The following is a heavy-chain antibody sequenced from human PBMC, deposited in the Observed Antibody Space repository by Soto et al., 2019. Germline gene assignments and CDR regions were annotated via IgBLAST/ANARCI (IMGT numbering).Heavy chain of an antibody. D-gene: IGHD3-10*01. Sequence: QVHLVESGGGVVQPGRSLRLSCVASGFPFSKYGMHWVRQAPGKGLEWVAFIWDDGNDESYADSVKGRFTISRDNSKNTLYLQINSLRAEDTGVYYCARDRGRPFDYWGQGTLVTVSS. CDR1: GFPFSKYG. V-gene: IGHV3-33*01. CDR3: ARDRGRPFDY. CDR2: IWDDGNDE. J-gene: IGHJ4*02.